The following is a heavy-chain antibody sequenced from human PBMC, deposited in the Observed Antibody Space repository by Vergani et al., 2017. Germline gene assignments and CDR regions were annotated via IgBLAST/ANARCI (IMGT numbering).Heavy chain of an antibody. D-gene: IGHD2-8*02. CDR1: GFTFTNFA. J-gene: IGHJ6*03. CDR3: ARDRGDWRYSRYFYNYYMDV. V-gene: IGHV3-23*01. Sequence: EVQLLESGGNLVQPGGSLRLSCAASGFTFTNFAMTWVRQAPGEGLEWVSGISGSGGFTYYADSVKGRFTISRDNSKNTMFLQMNSLRVEDMAVYYCARDRGDWRYSRYFYNYYMDVWGKGTTVTVSS. CDR2: ISGSGGFT.